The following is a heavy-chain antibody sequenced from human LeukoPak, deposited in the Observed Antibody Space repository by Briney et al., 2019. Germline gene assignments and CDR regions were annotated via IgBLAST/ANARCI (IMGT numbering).Heavy chain of an antibody. CDR3: AKGNWGDC. CDR2: ISGSADNT. Sequence: GGSLRLSCTVSGFTLSNYGMNWVRQAPGKGLEWVSGISGSADNTYYADSVRGRFTIFRDNSKNTVYLQMNSLRAEDAAVYYCAKGNWGDCWGQGTLVIVSS. CDR1: GFTLSNYG. J-gene: IGHJ4*02. V-gene: IGHV3-23*01. D-gene: IGHD7-27*01.